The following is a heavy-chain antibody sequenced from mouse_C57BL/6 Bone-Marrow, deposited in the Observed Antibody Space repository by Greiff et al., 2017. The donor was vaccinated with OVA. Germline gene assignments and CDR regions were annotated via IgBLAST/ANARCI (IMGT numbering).Heavy chain of an antibody. Sequence: EVQLQQSGPGMVKPSQSLSLTCTVTGYSITSGYDWHWIRHFPGNKLEWMGYISYSGSTNYNPSLKSRISITHDTSKNHFFLKLNSVTTEDTATYYCARERRFYYFDYWGQGTTLTVSS. CDR1: GYSITSGYD. CDR2: ISYSGST. CDR3: ARERRFYYFDY. V-gene: IGHV3-1*01. D-gene: IGHD1-1*01. J-gene: IGHJ2*01.